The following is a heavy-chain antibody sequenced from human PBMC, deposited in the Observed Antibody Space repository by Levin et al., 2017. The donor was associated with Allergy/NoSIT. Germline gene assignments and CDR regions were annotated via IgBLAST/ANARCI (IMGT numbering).Heavy chain of an antibody. D-gene: IGHD3-22*01. V-gene: IGHV3-23*01. J-gene: IGHJ3*02. CDR2: ISGSGGST. Sequence: LSLTCAASGFTFSSYAMSWVRQAPGKGLEWVSAISGSGGSTYYADSVKGRFTISRDNSKNTLYLQMNSLRAEDTAVYYCAKVYYYDSSGYYYASAFDIWGQGTMVTVSS. CDR1: GFTFSSYA. CDR3: AKVYYYDSSGYYYASAFDI.